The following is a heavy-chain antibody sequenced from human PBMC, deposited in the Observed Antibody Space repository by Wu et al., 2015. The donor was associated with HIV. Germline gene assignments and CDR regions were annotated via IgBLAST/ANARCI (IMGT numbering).Heavy chain of an antibody. D-gene: IGHD1/OR15-1a*01. CDR3: AAPPKSAGTAGRYYYYGMDV. Sequence: QMQLVQSGPEVKKPGTSVKVSCKASGFTFTSSAMQWVRQARGQRLEWIGWIVVGSGNTNYAQKFQERVTITRDMSTSTAYMELSSLRSEDTAVYYCAAPPKSAGTAGRYYYYGMDVWGQGTTVTVSS. J-gene: IGHJ6*02. CDR1: GFTFTSSA. CDR2: IVVGSGNT. V-gene: IGHV1-58*02.